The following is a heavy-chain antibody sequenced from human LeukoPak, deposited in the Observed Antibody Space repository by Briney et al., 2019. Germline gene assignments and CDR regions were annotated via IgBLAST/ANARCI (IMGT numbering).Heavy chain of an antibody. CDR1: GGTFSAYW. CDR2: INEDGSVK. J-gene: IGHJ4*02. D-gene: IGHD2-21*02. Sequence: GGSLRLSCAVSGGTFSAYWMAWVRQSPGRGLEWVAEINEDGSVKYYVDSMKGRFTISRDNAKNSLYLQMNSLGAEDTAVYYCAKVPRDSDCYWGQGTLVTVSS. CDR3: AKVPRDSDCY. V-gene: IGHV3-7*01.